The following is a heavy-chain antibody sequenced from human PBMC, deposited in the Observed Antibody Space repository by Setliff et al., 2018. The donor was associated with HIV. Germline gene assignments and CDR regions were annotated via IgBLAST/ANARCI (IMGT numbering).Heavy chain of an antibody. Sequence: ASVKVSCKASGYTFTNYYMHWVRQAPGQGLEWMGWINPNSGGTNYAQKFQGRVTMTRDTSISTPYMELSRLRSDDTAVYYCARTLPQYTNLFDYWGQGTLVTVSS. V-gene: IGHV1-2*02. CDR3: ARTLPQYTNLFDY. J-gene: IGHJ4*02. CDR1: GYTFTNYY. CDR2: INPNSGGT. D-gene: IGHD5-18*01.